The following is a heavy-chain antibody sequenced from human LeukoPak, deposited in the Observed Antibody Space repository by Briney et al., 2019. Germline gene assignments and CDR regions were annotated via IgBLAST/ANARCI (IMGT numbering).Heavy chain of an antibody. J-gene: IGHJ4*02. CDR1: GGSVFSGGYY. CDR2: IYYSAST. D-gene: IGHD1-26*01. Sequence: SQTLSLTCTVSGGSVFSGGYYWSWIRQHPGKGLERIGYIYYSASTYYKPSLKSRVTLSIDTSRAQFSLKLSSVTAADTAVYYCARGPLGASFVDYWGQGTLVTVSS. CDR3: ARGPLGASFVDY. V-gene: IGHV4-31*03.